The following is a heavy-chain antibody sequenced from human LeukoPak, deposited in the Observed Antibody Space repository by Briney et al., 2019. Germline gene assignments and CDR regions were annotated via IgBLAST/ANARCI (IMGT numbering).Heavy chain of an antibody. J-gene: IGHJ4*02. V-gene: IGHV3-7*01. CDR3: ARDVAYSAFDY. D-gene: IGHD2-21*01. Sequence: GGSLRLSCAASGFTFSSYGMSWVRQAPGKGLEWVATIRPDGSEGYYADSVRGRFTISRDNSKNSFYLQMSSLRAEDTGVFYCARDVAYSAFDYWGQGTLVTVSS. CDR2: IRPDGSEG. CDR1: GFTFSSYG.